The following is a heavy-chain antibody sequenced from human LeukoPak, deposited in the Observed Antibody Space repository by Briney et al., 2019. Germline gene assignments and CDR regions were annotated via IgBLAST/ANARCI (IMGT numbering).Heavy chain of an antibody. CDR1: GYSISSGYY. CDR2: IYHSGST. Sequence: SETLSLTCTVSGYSISSGYYWGWIRQPPGKGLEWIGSIYHSGSTYYNPSLKSRVTISVDTSKNQFSLRLTPVTAADTAVYYCARAVRRGYSGHEVTWFDPWGQGTLVTVSS. V-gene: IGHV4-38-2*02. D-gene: IGHD5-12*01. J-gene: IGHJ5*02. CDR3: ARAVRRGYSGHEVTWFDP.